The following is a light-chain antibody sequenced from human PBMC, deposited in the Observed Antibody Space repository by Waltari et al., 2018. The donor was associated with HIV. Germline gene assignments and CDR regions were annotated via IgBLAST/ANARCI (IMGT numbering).Light chain of an antibody. CDR1: HSILYNSNNNSY. V-gene: IGKV4-1*01. Sequence: EIVMTQSTDSMAVSLGERPTVTFRCHHSILYNSNNNSYLGWYQQKPGQPPKLLVYWASTRASGTPDRFTGSGSGTDFALTISSLQAEDAAVYYCQQYFSTPPTFGQGTKVEI. CDR2: WAS. J-gene: IGKJ1*01. CDR3: QQYFSTPPT.